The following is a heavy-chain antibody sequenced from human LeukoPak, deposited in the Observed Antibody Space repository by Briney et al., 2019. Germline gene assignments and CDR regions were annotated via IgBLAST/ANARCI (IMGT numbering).Heavy chain of an antibody. D-gene: IGHD5-18*01. J-gene: IGHJ4*02. CDR1: GYTFTSYG. CDR2: ISAYNGNT. CDR3: ARDSLRGYSYGHLDY. Sequence: ASVKVSCKASGYTFTSYGISWVRQAPGQGLEWMGWISAYNGNTNYAQKLQGRVTMTTDTSTSTAYMELRSLRSDDTAVYYCARDSLRGYSYGHLDYWGQGTLVTVSS. V-gene: IGHV1-18*01.